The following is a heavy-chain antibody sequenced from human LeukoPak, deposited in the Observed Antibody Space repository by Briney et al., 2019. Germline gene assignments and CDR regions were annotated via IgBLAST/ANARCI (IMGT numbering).Heavy chain of an antibody. CDR3: AKDGDGYHN. Sequence: PGGSLRLSCAASGFTFSSYWMHWVRQAPGKGLVWVSRISTDGSSTAYADSVKGRFTISRDNTKDSLYLQMNSLTAEDTAMYYCAKDGDGYHNWGQGALVTVSS. D-gene: IGHD3-9*01. CDR1: GFTFSSYW. V-gene: IGHV3-74*01. CDR2: ISTDGSST. J-gene: IGHJ4*02.